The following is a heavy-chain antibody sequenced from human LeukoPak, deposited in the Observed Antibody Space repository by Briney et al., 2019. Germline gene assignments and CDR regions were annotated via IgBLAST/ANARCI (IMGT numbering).Heavy chain of an antibody. CDR1: GGSISSGGYY. V-gene: IGHV4-31*03. CDR2: IYYSGST. J-gene: IGHJ4*02. D-gene: IGHD2-15*01. Sequence: SETLSLTSTVSGGSISSGGYYWSWIRQHPGKGLEWIGYIYYSGSTYYNPSLKSRVTISVDTSKNQFSLKLSSVTAADTAVYYCARVGCSGGSCYSHPKRYFDYWGQGTLVTVSS. CDR3: ARVGCSGGSCYSHPKRYFDY.